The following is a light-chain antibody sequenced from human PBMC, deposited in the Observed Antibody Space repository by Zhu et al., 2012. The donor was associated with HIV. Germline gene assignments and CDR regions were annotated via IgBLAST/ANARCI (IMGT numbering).Light chain of an antibody. CDR1: QSVSIN. Sequence: IVLTQSPATLSVSPGERATLSCRASQSVSINLAWYQQKFGQPPRLLIYGASARAAGIPARFSGSKSGTEFTLTISSVQSEDFAIYYCQQYNNWPPYTFGQGTKLEIK. V-gene: IGKV3D-15*01. J-gene: IGKJ2*01. CDR3: QQYNNWPPYT. CDR2: GAS.